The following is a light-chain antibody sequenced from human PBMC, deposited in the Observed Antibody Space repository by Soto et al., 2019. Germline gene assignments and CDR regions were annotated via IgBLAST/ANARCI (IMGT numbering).Light chain of an antibody. CDR1: QSVSNNY. J-gene: IGKJ1*01. CDR2: GAS. Sequence: DIVMTQSPDSLSLSPGERATLSFRASQSVSNNYLAWYQQKPGQAPRLLIYGASNRATGIPDRFSGSGSGTDFTLTISRLEPEDFAVYYCQQYGSSGTFGQGTKVDIK. V-gene: IGKV3-20*01. CDR3: QQYGSSGT.